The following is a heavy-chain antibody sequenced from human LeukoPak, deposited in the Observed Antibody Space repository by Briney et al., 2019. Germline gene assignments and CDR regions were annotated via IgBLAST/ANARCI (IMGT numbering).Heavy chain of an antibody. Sequence: ASVKVSCKASGYSFTSNYIHWVRQASGQGLEWMGMIYPRDGSTSYAQKFQGRVTVTRDTSTSTVHMELSGLRSEDTAVYYCARDQEAFDYWGQGTLVTVSS. J-gene: IGHJ4*02. CDR3: ARDQEAFDY. CDR2: IYPRDGST. V-gene: IGHV1-46*01. CDR1: GYSFTSNY.